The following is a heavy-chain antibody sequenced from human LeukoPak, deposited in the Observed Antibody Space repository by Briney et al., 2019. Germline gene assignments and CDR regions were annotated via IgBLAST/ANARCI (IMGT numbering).Heavy chain of an antibody. Sequence: GGSLRLSCAASGFTFNIYAMNWVRQAPDRGLEWVSSIGGNGVKTEYADSVNGRFTISRDNSKNTLYLQMNSLGAEDTAVYYCARTYSSSWYFAFDIWGQGTTVTVSS. CDR3: ARTYSSSWYFAFDI. D-gene: IGHD6-13*01. J-gene: IGHJ3*02. CDR2: IGGNGVKT. V-gene: IGHV3-23*01. CDR1: GFTFNIYA.